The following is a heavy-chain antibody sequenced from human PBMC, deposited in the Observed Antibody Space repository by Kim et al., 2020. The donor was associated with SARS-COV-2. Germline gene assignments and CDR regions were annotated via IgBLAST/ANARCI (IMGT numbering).Heavy chain of an antibody. J-gene: IGHJ5*02. CDR3: ARERIAAAGAGWFDP. V-gene: IGHV4-39*07. CDR1: GGSISSSSYY. Sequence: SETLSLTCTVSGGSISSSSYYWGWIRQPPGQGLEWIGRIYYSGSTYYNPSLKSRVTISVDTSKNQFSLNLSSVTDADTAVYYCARERIAAAGAGWFDPWGQGTLVTVSS. CDR2: IYYSGST. D-gene: IGHD6-13*01.